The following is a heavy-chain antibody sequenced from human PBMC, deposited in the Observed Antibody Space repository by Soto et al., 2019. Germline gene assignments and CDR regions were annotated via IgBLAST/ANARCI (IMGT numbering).Heavy chain of an antibody. D-gene: IGHD3-10*01. V-gene: IGHV4-31*03. CDR3: ARVFGFGGMDV. Sequence: SETLSITCTVCGGSISSGGYDWSWIRQHPGKGLEWIGYIYYSGSTYYNPSLKSRVTISVDASKNQFSLKLSSVTAADTAVYYCARVFGFGGMDVWGQGTTVTVSS. CDR2: IYYSGST. J-gene: IGHJ6*02. CDR1: GGSISSGGYD.